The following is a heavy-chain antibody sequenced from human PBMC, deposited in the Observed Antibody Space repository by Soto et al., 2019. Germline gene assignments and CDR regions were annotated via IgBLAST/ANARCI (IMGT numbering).Heavy chain of an antibody. V-gene: IGHV3-33*01. Sequence: QVQLVESGGGVVQPGRSLRLSCAASGFTFSSYGMHWVRQAPGKGLEWVAVIWYDGSNKYYADSVKGRLTISRDNSKNTLYLQMNSLRAEDTAVYYCARAPVARAYYGMDVWGQGTTVTVSS. J-gene: IGHJ6*02. CDR2: IWYDGSNK. CDR3: ARAPVARAYYGMDV. D-gene: IGHD6-19*01. CDR1: GFTFSSYG.